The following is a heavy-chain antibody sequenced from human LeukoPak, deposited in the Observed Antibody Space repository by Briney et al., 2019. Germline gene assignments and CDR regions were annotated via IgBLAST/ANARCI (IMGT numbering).Heavy chain of an antibody. Sequence: GGSLRLSCAASGLTFSSYAMHWVRQAPGKGLEYVSAISSNGGSTYYANSVKGRFTISRDNSKNTLYLQMGSLRAEDMAVYYCARGARPSYYDFWSGYYSEPGLDYWGQGTLVTVSS. CDR1: GLTFSSYA. CDR2: ISSNGGST. CDR3: ARGARPSYYDFWSGYYSEPGLDY. J-gene: IGHJ4*02. V-gene: IGHV3-64*01. D-gene: IGHD3-3*01.